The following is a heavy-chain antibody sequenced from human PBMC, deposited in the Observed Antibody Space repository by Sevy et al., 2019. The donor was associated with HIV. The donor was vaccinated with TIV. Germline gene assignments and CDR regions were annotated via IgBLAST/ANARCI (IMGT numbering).Heavy chain of an antibody. Sequence: SETLSLTCTVSGGSISSSSYYWGWIRQPPGKGLEWIGSIYYSGSTYYNPSLKSRVTISVDTSKNQFSLKLSSVTAADTAVYYCASTYYDVWSGLMGSWFDPWGQGTLVTVSS. CDR1: GGSISSSSYY. D-gene: IGHD3-3*01. CDR3: ASTYYDVWSGLMGSWFDP. CDR2: IYYSGST. J-gene: IGHJ5*02. V-gene: IGHV4-39*01.